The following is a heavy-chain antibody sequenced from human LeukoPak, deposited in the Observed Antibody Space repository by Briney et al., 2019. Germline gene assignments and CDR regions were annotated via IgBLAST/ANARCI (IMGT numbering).Heavy chain of an antibody. D-gene: IGHD2-2*01. J-gene: IGHJ4*02. CDR1: GGSMRSYY. CDR2: LYSTGST. Sequence: PSETLSLTCNVSGGSMRSYYWSWIRQPAGKGLEWIGRLYSTGSTNYKPSLKSQVTISLDTSKNQFSLRLSSVTAADTAVYYCARAGCGITSCKVYDHWGQGTLVTVSS. V-gene: IGHV4-4*07. CDR3: ARAGCGITSCKVYDH.